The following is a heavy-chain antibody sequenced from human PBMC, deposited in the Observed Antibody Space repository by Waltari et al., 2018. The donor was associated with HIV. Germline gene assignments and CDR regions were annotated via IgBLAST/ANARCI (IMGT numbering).Heavy chain of an antibody. CDR3: ARHPIRGAFDL. V-gene: IGHV4-59*08. CDR1: GDSLSRYH. CDR2: MLYVGTT. J-gene: IGHJ4*02. D-gene: IGHD3-10*01. Sequence: QVQLQESGPGLVKPSETLSLTCTVSGDSLSRYHWSWIRQPPGQGLEWIGYMLYVGTTSYNPSLESRVTISVDTSKNQFSLELASVTAADTAVYYCARHPIRGAFDLWGPGALVTVSS.